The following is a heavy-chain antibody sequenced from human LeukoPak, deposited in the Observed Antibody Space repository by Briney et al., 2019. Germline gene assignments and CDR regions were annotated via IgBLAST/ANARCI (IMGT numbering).Heavy chain of an antibody. CDR3: AKYSSSSLLRAFDI. D-gene: IGHD6-6*01. J-gene: IGHJ3*02. CDR1: GFTFSSYA. Sequence: GGSLRLSCAASGFTFSSYAMNWVRQAPGKGLEWVSATGSTGVSTFYADSVKGRFTVSRDNSKNTLSLQMNSLRAEDTAIYYCAKYSSSSLLRAFDIWGQGTMVTVSS. V-gene: IGHV3-23*01. CDR2: TGSTGVST.